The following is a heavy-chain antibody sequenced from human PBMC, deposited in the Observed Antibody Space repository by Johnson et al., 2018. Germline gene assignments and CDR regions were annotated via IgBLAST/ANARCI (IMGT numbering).Heavy chain of an antibody. CDR1: GFTFSTYT. CDR2: ISYDGNKE. V-gene: IGHV3-30-3*01. CDR3: VRRNYYYYGMDV. Sequence: QVQLVESGGGVVQPGGSLRLSCVASGFTFSTYTMFWVRQAPDKGLEWLAVISYDGNKEYCADPVKGRFTISRDNSKNTLHLQMNSLIPEDTAFYYCVRRNYYYYGMDVWGKGTTVTVSS. J-gene: IGHJ6*04.